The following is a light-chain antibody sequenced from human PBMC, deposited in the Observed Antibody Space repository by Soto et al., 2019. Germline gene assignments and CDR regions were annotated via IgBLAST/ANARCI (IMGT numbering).Light chain of an antibody. Sequence: DIVMTQSPLTLSVSPGESATLSCRASERVSTNLAWYQQTPGQAPRLLIYSASRRPTDIPVGFSGSGSGAEFTLTISSLQSEDFAIYYCQQYNNLPPTFGQGTKVDNK. J-gene: IGKJ1*01. CDR2: SAS. CDR1: ERVSTN. CDR3: QQYNNLPPT. V-gene: IGKV3-15*01.